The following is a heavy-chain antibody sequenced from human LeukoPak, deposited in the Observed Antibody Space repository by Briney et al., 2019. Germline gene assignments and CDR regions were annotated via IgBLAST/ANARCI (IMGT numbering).Heavy chain of an antibody. CDR3: AIMTTVVTNFDY. V-gene: IGHV3-30-3*01. CDR2: ILPDGGNK. J-gene: IGHJ4*02. Sequence: GGSLRLSCAVSGFSFSSFVMHWVRQAPGKGLEWVAAILPDGGNKHYADSVKGRVTISRDNSKNTLYLQMNSLRAEDTALYYCAIMTTVVTNFDYWGQGALVTVSS. CDR1: GFSFSSFV. D-gene: IGHD4-23*01.